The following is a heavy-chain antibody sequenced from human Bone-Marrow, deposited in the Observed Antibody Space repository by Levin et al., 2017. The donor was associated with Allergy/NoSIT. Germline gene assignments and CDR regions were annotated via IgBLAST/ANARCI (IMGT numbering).Heavy chain of an antibody. V-gene: IGHV3-30*18. D-gene: IGHD2-15*01. CDR1: GFTFSSYG. CDR2: ISYDGSNK. J-gene: IGHJ6*02. Sequence: GESLKISCAASGFTFSSYGMHWVRQAPGKGLEWVAVISYDGSNKYYADSVKGRFTISRDNSKNTLYLQMNSLRAEDTAVYYCAKDRGRCSGGSCYPNLPYYYGMDVWGQGTTVTVSS. CDR3: AKDRGRCSGGSCYPNLPYYYGMDV.